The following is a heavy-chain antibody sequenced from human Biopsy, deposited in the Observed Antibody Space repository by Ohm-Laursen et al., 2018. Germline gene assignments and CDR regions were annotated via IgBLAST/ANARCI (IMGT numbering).Heavy chain of an antibody. J-gene: IGHJ6*02. CDR3: VRGVDYYDPYHYYALDV. CDR1: GESFNGYY. Sequence: SDTLSLTCAVYGESFNGYYWSWIRQTPGKGLEWIGEINHSGRTNYNPSLKRRVTITVDTSKNQFFLKVRSVTAADTAVYYCVRGVDYYDPYHYYALDVWGQGTTVTVSS. CDR2: INHSGRT. D-gene: IGHD3-22*01. V-gene: IGHV4-34*01.